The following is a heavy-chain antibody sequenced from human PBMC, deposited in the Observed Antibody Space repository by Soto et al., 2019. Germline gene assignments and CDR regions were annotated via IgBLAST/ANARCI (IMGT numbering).Heavy chain of an antibody. Sequence: TLSLTCTVSGGSISSGGYYWSWIRQHPGKGLEWIGYIYYSGSTYYNPSLKSRVTISVDTSKNQFSLKLSSVTAADTAVYYCARARIRLQDYGMDAWGQGTTVTVSS. V-gene: IGHV4-31*03. J-gene: IGHJ6*02. CDR3: ARARIRLQDYGMDA. CDR1: GGSISSGGYY. D-gene: IGHD1-1*01. CDR2: IYYSGST.